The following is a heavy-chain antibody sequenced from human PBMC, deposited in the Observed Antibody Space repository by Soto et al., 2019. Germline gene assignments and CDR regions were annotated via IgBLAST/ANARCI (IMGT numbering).Heavy chain of an antibody. CDR3: SRDLLESSSWSGLERRAYGMDV. CDR1: GFTYSSYA. V-gene: IGHV3-30-3*01. Sequence: QVQLVESGGGVVQPGRSLRLSCAASGFTYSSYAMHWVRQAPGKGLEWVAVISYDGSNKYYADSVKGRFTSSRDNSKKTLYLQMNRLRAEDTAVYYCSRDLLESSSWSGLERRAYGMDVWGQGTTVTVSS. D-gene: IGHD6-13*01. CDR2: ISYDGSNK. J-gene: IGHJ6*02.